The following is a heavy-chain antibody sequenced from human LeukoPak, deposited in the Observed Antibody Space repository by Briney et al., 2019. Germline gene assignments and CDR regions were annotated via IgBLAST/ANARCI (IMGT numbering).Heavy chain of an antibody. V-gene: IGHV4-59*12. J-gene: IGHJ4*02. Sequence: SETLSLTCTVSGGSISSYYWSWIRQPPGKGLEWIGSIYYSGSTYYNPSLKSRVTISVDTSKNQFSLKLSSVTAADTAVYYCARDLGGYYGSGSYPYWGQGTLVTVSS. CDR2: IYYSGST. D-gene: IGHD3-10*01. CDR3: ARDLGGYYGSGSYPY. CDR1: GGSISSYY.